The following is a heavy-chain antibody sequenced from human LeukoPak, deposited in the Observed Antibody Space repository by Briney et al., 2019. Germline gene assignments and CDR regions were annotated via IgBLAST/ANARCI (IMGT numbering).Heavy chain of an antibody. CDR1: GFTFSSYW. V-gene: IGHV3-7*01. J-gene: IGHJ4*02. CDR3: ARSGIEDGLYVDY. D-gene: IGHD2-2*02. Sequence: GGSLRLSCAASGFTFSSYWMSWVRQAPGKGLEWVANIKRDGSEKYYVDSVKGRFTISRDNAKNSLYLQMNSLRAEDTAVYYCARSGIEDGLYVDYWGQGTLVTVSS. CDR2: IKRDGSEK.